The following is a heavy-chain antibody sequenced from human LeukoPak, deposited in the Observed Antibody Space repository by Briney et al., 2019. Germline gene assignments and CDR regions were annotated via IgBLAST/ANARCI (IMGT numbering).Heavy chain of an antibody. V-gene: IGHV3-23*01. J-gene: IGHJ4*02. CDR2: LNNNGGST. D-gene: IGHD3-3*01. CDR1: GFTFSSHG. CDR3: AKDGRPLEWLLYLPYYFDY. Sequence: GGSLRLSCAASGFTFSSHGMTWVRQAPGKGLEWVAGLNNNGGSTFYADSVKGRFTISRDNSKNTLSLQMNSLRAEDTAVYYCAKDGRPLEWLLYLPYYFDYWGQGTLVTVSS.